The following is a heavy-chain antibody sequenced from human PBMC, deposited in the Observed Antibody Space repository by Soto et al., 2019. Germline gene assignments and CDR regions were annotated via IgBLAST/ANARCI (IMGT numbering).Heavy chain of an antibody. D-gene: IGHD3-16*01. CDR1: GGSISSYY. V-gene: IGHV4-59*08. CDR3: ARRGSPEDGTFQYYFDY. J-gene: IGHJ4*02. CDR2: IYYSGST. Sequence: SETLSLTCTVSGGSISSYYWSWIRQPPGKGLEWIGYIYYSGSTNYNPSLKSRVTISVDTSKNRFSLKLSSVTAADTAVYYCARRGSPEDGTFQYYFDYWGQGTLVTVSS.